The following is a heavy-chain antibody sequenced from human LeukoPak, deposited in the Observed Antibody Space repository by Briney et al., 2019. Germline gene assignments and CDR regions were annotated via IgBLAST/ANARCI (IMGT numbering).Heavy chain of an antibody. D-gene: IGHD1-26*01. CDR3: ARMEAWVGYTTGPRGFDY. CDR2: ISYSGST. V-gene: IGHV4-39*01. Sequence: SETLSLTCTVSGGSITSSSYYWGWIRQPPGKGLEWIGSISYSGSTYYNPSLKSRLTISVDPSMSQFFLKLSSVTAADTAVYYCARMEAWVGYTTGPRGFDYWGQGTLVTVTS. CDR1: GGSITSSSYY. J-gene: IGHJ4*02.